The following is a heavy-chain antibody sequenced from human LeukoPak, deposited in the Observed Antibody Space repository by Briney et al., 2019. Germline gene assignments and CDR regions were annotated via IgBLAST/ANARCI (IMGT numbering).Heavy chain of an antibody. V-gene: IGHV6-1*01. Sequence: SQTLSLTCAISGDSVSSNSAAWNWIRQSPSRGLEWLGRTYYRSKWYNDYAVSVRSRITINPDTSKNQFSLQLNSVTPEDTAVYYCAREQKDYYDSSGYYLYWGQGTLVTVSS. CDR3: AREQKDYYDSSGYYLY. J-gene: IGHJ4*02. CDR1: GDSVSSNSAA. D-gene: IGHD3-22*01. CDR2: TYYRSKWYN.